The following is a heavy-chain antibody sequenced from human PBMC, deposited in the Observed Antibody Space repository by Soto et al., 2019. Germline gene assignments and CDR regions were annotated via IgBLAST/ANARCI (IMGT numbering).Heavy chain of an antibody. V-gene: IGHV3-23*01. CDR2: ISASGGLK. CDR3: AREVGAPSGWLDP. CDR1: GFNFTNYA. D-gene: IGHD1-26*01. J-gene: IGHJ5*02. Sequence: EVQLLESGGGVVQPGGSLRLSCVASGFNFTNYAMTWVRQTPGKGLEWVSGISASGGLKYYADSVQGRFTVSRDNSKNILYLQMDNLGDGDTALYYCAREVGAPSGWLDPWGQGTQVTVSS.